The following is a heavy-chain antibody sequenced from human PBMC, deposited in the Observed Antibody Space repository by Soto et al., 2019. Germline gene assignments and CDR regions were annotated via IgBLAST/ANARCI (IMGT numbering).Heavy chain of an antibody. CDR1: GGSISSGGYY. CDR3: AREPQRNWFDP. Sequence: TLSRTCTVSGGSISSGGYYWSWIRQHPGKGLEWIGYIYYSGSTYYNPSLKSRVTISVDTSKNQFSLKLSSVTAADTAVYYCAREPQRNWFDPWGQGTLVTVSS. J-gene: IGHJ5*02. CDR2: IYYSGST. V-gene: IGHV4-31*03.